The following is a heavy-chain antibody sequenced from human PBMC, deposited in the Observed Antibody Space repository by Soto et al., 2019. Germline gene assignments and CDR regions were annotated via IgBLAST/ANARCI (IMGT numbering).Heavy chain of an antibody. CDR1: GGSISSYY. CDR2: IYHSGST. Sequence: PSETLSLTCTVSGGSISSYYWSWIRQPPGKGLEWIGYIYHSGSTYYNPSLKSRVTISVDRSKNQFSLKLSSVTAADTAVYYCARGSDYGDPTGWVYYYYGMDVWGQGTTVTVSS. J-gene: IGHJ6*02. CDR3: ARGSDYGDPTGWVYYYYGMDV. D-gene: IGHD4-17*01. V-gene: IGHV4-59*12.